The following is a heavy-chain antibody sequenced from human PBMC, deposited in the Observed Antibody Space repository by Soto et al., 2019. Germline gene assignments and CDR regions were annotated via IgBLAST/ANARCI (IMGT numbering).Heavy chain of an antibody. V-gene: IGHV3-30*18. CDR1: GFTFSSYG. D-gene: IGHD3-10*01. Sequence: QVQLVESGGGVVQPGRSLRLSCAASGFTFSSYGMHWVRQAPGKGLEWVAVISYGGSNKYYADSVKGRFTISRDNSKNTLYLQMNSLRAEDTAVYYCAKDSGRLGFLVDYWGQGTLVTVSS. J-gene: IGHJ4*02. CDR2: ISYGGSNK. CDR3: AKDSGRLGFLVDY.